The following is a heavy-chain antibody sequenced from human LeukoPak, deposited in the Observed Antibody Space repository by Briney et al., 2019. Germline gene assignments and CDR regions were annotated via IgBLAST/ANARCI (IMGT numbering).Heavy chain of an antibody. CDR2: IYTSGST. CDR1: GGSISSYY. J-gene: IGHJ4*02. Sequence: SETLSLTCTVSGGSISSYYWSWIRQPAGKGLEWIGRIYTSGSTNYNPSLKSRVTMSVDTSKNQFSLKLSSVTAADTAVYYCARGRGCGGDCYSGEFDYGGQGTLVTVSS. D-gene: IGHD2-21*02. V-gene: IGHV4-4*07. CDR3: ARGRGCGGDCYSGEFDY.